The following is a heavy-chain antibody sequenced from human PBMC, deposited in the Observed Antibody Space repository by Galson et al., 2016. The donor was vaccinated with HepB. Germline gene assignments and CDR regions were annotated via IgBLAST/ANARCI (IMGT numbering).Heavy chain of an antibody. CDR3: VHYVHCSGDNCHKENTFDI. D-gene: IGHD2-15*01. CDR2: IYWDDDK. V-gene: IGHV2-5*02. J-gene: IGHJ3*02. Sequence: PALVKPTQTLTLTCPFSGFSLSTYGMGVAWIRQPPGKALEWLALIYWDDDKNYSPSLKTRLAVTKDTSKNQVVLTMTNRDPVETALYYCVHYVHCSGDNCHKENTFDIWGQGTLVTVS. CDR1: GFSLSTYGMG.